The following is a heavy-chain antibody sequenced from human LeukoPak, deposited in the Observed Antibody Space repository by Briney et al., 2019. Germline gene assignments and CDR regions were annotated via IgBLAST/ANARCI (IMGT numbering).Heavy chain of an antibody. V-gene: IGHV3-11*01. Sequence: GGSLRLSCAASGFTFSDYHMSWIRQAPGKGPEWVSYISSSSGNTIFYADSVRGRFTISRDNAKNSLYLQMNSLRAEDTAVYYCARGHRGPYYWGQGTLVTVSS. CDR2: ISSSSGNTI. J-gene: IGHJ4*02. CDR1: GFTFSDYH. D-gene: IGHD6-25*01. CDR3: ARGHRGPYY.